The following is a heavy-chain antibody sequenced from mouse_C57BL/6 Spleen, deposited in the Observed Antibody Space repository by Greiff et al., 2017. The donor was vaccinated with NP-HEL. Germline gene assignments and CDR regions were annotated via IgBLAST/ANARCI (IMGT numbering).Heavy chain of an antibody. Sequence: EVQLQQSGPGLVKPSQSLSLTCSVTGYSITSGYYWNWIRQFPGNKLEWMGYISYDGSNNYNPSLKNRISITRDTSKNQFFLKLNSVTTEDTATYYCARDGDYDGYYENWGQGTLVTVSA. V-gene: IGHV3-6*01. D-gene: IGHD2-3*01. J-gene: IGHJ3*01. CDR1: GYSITSGYY. CDR2: ISYDGSN. CDR3: ARDGDYDGYYEN.